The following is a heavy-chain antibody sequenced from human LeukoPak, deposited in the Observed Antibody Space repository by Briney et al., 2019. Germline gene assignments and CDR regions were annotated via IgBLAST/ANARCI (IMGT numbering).Heavy chain of an antibody. V-gene: IGHV3-30-3*01. Sequence: GGSLRLSCAASGFTFSSYAMHWVRQAPGKGLEWVAVISYDGSNKYYADSVKGRFTISRDNAKNSLYLQMSSLRAEDTAVYYCAKALATRHMDVWGQGTTVTVSS. CDR2: ISYDGSNK. CDR1: GFTFSSYA. J-gene: IGHJ6*02. CDR3: AKALATRHMDV.